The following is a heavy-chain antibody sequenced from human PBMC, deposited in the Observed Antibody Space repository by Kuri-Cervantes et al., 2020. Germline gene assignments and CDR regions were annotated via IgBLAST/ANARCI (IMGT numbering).Heavy chain of an antibody. Sequence: GGSLRLSCAASGFTFSSCAMHWVRQVPGKGLEWVSGINWNSDNIGYADSVKGRFTISRDDAKNSLYLQMNSLRDEDTAVYYCARDHSSSWESPIFDYWGQGTLVTVSS. D-gene: IGHD6-13*01. CDR3: ARDHSSSWESPIFDY. CDR2: INWNSDNI. CDR1: GFTFSSCA. J-gene: IGHJ4*02. V-gene: IGHV3-9*01.